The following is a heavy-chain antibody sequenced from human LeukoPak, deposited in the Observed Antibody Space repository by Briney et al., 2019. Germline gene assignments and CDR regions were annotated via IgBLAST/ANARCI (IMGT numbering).Heavy chain of an antibody. D-gene: IGHD6-19*01. CDR3: ARAGGSGLIDY. CDR2: MYYSGST. J-gene: IGHJ4*02. Sequence: SETLSLTCTVSGGSISSYYWGWIRQPPGKGLEWIGSMYYSGSTYYNPSLKSRVTISINTSKNQFSLKLTSVTAADTAVYYCARAGGSGLIDYWGQGTLVTVSS. V-gene: IGHV4-39*07. CDR1: GGSISSYY.